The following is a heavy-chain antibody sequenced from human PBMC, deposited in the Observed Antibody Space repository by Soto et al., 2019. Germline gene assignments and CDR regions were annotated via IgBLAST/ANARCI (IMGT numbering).Heavy chain of an antibody. V-gene: IGHV4-59*01. J-gene: IGHJ4*02. CDR3: AREGTYYDILTGYQPDYYFDY. CDR1: GGSISSYY. Sequence: ASETLSLTCTVSGGSISSYYWSWIRQPPGKGLEWIGYIYYSGSTNYNPSLKSRVTISVDTSKNQFSLKLSSVTAADTAVYYCAREGTYYDILTGYQPDYYFDYWGQGTLVTVSS. D-gene: IGHD3-9*01. CDR2: IYYSGST.